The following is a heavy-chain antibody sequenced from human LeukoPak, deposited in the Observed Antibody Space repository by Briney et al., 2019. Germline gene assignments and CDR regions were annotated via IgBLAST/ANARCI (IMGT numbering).Heavy chain of an antibody. Sequence: SETLSLTCTVSGGSISSYYWSWIRQPAGKGLEWIGRIYTSGSTNYNPSLKSRVTMSVDTSKNQFSLKLSSVTAADTAVYYRARDFTCGGNCYRFDYWGQGTLVTVSS. J-gene: IGHJ4*02. CDR2: IYTSGST. D-gene: IGHD2-21*02. CDR3: ARDFTCGGNCYRFDY. CDR1: GGSISSYY. V-gene: IGHV4-4*07.